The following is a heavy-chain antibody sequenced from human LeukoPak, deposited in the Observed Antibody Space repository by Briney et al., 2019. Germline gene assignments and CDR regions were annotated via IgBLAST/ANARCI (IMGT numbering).Heavy chain of an antibody. V-gene: IGHV4-59*01. J-gene: IGHJ6*02. Sequence: SETLSLTCTVSGGSISSYYWSWIRQPPGKGLEWIGYIYYSGSTNYNPSLKSRVTISVDTSKNQFSLKLSSVTAADTAVYYCAREDIVVVPAVMGAGIHYYYYGMDVWGQGTAVTVSS. CDR2: IYYSGST. CDR3: AREDIVVVPAVMGAGIHYYYYGMDV. CDR1: GGSISSYY. D-gene: IGHD2-2*01.